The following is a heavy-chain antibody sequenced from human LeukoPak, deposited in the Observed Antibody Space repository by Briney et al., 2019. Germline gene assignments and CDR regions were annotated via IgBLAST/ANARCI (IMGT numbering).Heavy chain of an antibody. Sequence: PGGSLRLSCAASGFTFDDYGMHWVRQAPGKGLEWVAFIRYDGSNKYYADSVKGRFTISRDNSKNTLYLQMNSLRAEDTAVYYCAKDSYRNTDYWGQGTLVTVSS. J-gene: IGHJ4*02. CDR2: IRYDGSNK. CDR3: AKDSYRNTDY. D-gene: IGHD1-26*01. CDR1: GFTFDDYG. V-gene: IGHV3-30*02.